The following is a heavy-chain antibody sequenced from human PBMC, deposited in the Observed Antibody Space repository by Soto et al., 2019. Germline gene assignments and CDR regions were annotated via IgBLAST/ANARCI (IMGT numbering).Heavy chain of an antibody. CDR1: GGSFSGYY. CDR2: INHSGST. J-gene: IGHJ4*02. Sequence: ETLSLTCAVYGGSFSGYYWSWIRQPPGKGLEWIGEINHSGSTNYNPSLKSRVTISVDTSKNQFSLKLSSVTAADTAVYYCARDLEGSGYDFDYWGQGTLVTVSS. V-gene: IGHV4-34*01. CDR3: ARDLEGSGYDFDY. D-gene: IGHD5-12*01.